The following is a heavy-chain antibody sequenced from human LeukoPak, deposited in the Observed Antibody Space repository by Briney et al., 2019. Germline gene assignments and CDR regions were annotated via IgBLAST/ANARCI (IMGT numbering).Heavy chain of an antibody. Sequence: PSETLSLTCAVSGYSISSGYYWGWIRQPPGKGLEWIGSIYHSGSTFYNPSLKSRVTISVDTSKNQFSLQLSSVTAADTAVYYCVRFDYWGQGTPVTVSS. CDR2: IYHSGST. CDR3: VRFDY. V-gene: IGHV4-38-2*01. J-gene: IGHJ4*02. CDR1: GYSISSGYY.